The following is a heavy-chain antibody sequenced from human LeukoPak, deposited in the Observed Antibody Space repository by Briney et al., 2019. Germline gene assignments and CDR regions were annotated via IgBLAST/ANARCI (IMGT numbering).Heavy chain of an antibody. CDR3: RGYCSSTSCSALSYFDY. D-gene: IGHD2-2*01. J-gene: IGHJ4*02. V-gene: IGHV3-23*01. Sequence: PGGSLRLSCAASGFTFSSYAMSWVRQAPGKGLEWVSAISGSGGSTYYADSVKGRFTISRDNSKNTLYLQMSSLRAEDTAVYYCRGYCSSTSCSALSYFDYWGQGTLVTVSS. CDR2: ISGSGGST. CDR1: GFTFSSYA.